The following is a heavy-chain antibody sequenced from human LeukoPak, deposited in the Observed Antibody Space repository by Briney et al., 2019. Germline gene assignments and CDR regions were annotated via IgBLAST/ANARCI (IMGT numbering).Heavy chain of an antibody. CDR2: MDDRGDS. J-gene: IGHJ6*02. V-gene: IGHV4-59*01. D-gene: IGHD6-13*01. Sequence: SETLSLTCTVSGDSMRSYYWSWIRQAPGKGLEWLGHMDDRGDSNYNPSLKGRGSISVDTSKDQFSLKLRSVTAADTAVYYCARDSRYDSGWFDDGMDVWGPGTTVTVSS. CDR3: ARDSRYDSGWFDDGMDV. CDR1: GDSMRSYY.